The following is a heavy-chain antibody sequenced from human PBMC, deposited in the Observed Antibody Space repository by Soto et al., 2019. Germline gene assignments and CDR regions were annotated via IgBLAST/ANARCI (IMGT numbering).Heavy chain of an antibody. D-gene: IGHD6-19*01. Sequence: QVQLVQSGAEVKKPGASVKVSCKASGYTFTSYGISWVRQAPGQGLEWMGWISAYNGNTNYAQKLQGRVTMTTDTSPRTAYMELRSLRSDDTAVYYCARVRAVAGTWREYYFDYWGQGTLVTVSS. V-gene: IGHV1-18*01. CDR1: GYTFTSYG. J-gene: IGHJ4*02. CDR3: ARVRAVAGTWREYYFDY. CDR2: ISAYNGNT.